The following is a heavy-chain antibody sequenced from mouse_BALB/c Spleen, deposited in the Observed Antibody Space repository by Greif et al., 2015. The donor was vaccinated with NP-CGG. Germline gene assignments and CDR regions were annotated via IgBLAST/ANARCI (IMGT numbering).Heavy chain of an antibody. CDR3: ARGLNWRYFDY. Sequence: QVQLQQSGAELMKPGASVKISCKATGYTFSSYWIEWVKQRPGHGLEWIGEILPGSGSTNYNEKFKGKATFTADTSSNTAYMQLSSLTSEDSAVYYCARGLNWRYFDYWGQGTTLTVSS. CDR1: GYTFSSYW. D-gene: IGHD4-1*01. CDR2: ILPGSGST. J-gene: IGHJ2*01. V-gene: IGHV1-9*01.